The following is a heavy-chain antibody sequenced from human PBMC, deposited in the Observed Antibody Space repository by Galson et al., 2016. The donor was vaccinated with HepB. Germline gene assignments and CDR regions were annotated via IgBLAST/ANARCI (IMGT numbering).Heavy chain of an antibody. V-gene: IGHV3-30*18. Sequence: SLRLSCAASGFTFTSFGVHWVRQAPGKGLEWVALMSYDGSTTFYGDSVKGRFTISRDNSKNTLYLQMSSLRVDDTALYYCAKDRSGAFDLWGQGTMVTVSS. CDR1: GFTFTSFG. J-gene: IGHJ3*01. CDR3: AKDRSGAFDL. CDR2: MSYDGSTT. D-gene: IGHD3-10*01.